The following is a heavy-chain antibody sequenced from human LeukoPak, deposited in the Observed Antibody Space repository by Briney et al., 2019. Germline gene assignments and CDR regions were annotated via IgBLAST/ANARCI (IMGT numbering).Heavy chain of an antibody. J-gene: IGHJ4*02. CDR3: AKEIAGILRYYFDY. CDR1: GFTFSSYA. CDR2: ISYDGRNT. D-gene: IGHD4-17*01. Sequence: GGSLRLSCAASGFTFSSYAMHWVRQAPGKELEWVAVISYDGRNTYYADSVKGRFTISRDNSKNTVYLQMNSLRAEDTAVYYCAKEIAGILRYYFDYWGQGTLVTVSS. V-gene: IGHV3-30*18.